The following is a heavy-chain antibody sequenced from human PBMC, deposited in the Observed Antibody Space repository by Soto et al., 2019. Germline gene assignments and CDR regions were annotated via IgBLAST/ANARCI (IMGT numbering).Heavy chain of an antibody. Sequence: GGSLRLSCAASGFTFSSCQMNCVRQTPGMGLEWVSSSDSGSDYKYYSESVRGRFSISRDNTRKSLYLQMDNLRAEDTAVYYCVRSGDNYNLLDYWGQGTQVTVSS. CDR2: SDSGSDYK. J-gene: IGHJ4*02. V-gene: IGHV3-21*01. CDR1: GFTFSSCQ. D-gene: IGHD1-1*01. CDR3: VRSGDNYNLLDY.